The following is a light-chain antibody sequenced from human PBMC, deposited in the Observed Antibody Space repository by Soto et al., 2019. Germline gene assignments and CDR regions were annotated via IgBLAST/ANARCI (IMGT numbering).Light chain of an antibody. J-gene: IGKJ1*01. CDR2: GAS. CDR3: QQYHYWPRL. Sequence: TMMTQSPATLSVSPGETATLSCRSSQDVHINLAWYHQKPGQAPKLLIYGASTRVTGVPARFSGSGSGTEFTLTISSLRSEDVGFYYCQQYHYWPRLFGQGTKVDI. V-gene: IGKV3-15*01. CDR1: QDVHIN.